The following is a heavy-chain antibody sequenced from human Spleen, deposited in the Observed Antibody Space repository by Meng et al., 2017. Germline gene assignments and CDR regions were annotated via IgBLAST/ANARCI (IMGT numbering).Heavy chain of an antibody. CDR1: GGSISSYY. D-gene: IGHD6-13*01. V-gene: IGHV4-59*01. CDR2: IYYSGST. Sequence: GSLRLSCTVSGGSISSYYWSWIRQPPGKGLEWIGYIYYSGSTNYNPSLKSRVTISVDTSNNQFFLRLYSVTAADTAMYYCARVGQQQKLYYFDYWGQGTLVTVSS. CDR3: ARVGQQQKLYYFDY. J-gene: IGHJ4*02.